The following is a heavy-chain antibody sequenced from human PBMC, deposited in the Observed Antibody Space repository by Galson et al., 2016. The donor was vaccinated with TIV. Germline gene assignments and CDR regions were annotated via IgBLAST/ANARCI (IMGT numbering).Heavy chain of an antibody. Sequence: SVKVSCKAPGGTFSSFVFNWVRQAPGQRLEWMGGITPLFGTTNYAQKFQGRVTITADESTSTVYMELSSLRSEDTAVYYCAKDRNTAFDTYSYYYGMDVWGQGTTVTVSS. CDR3: AKDRNTAFDTYSYYYGMDV. J-gene: IGHJ6*02. V-gene: IGHV1-69*13. CDR1: GGTFSSFV. D-gene: IGHD5-18*01. CDR2: ITPLFGTT.